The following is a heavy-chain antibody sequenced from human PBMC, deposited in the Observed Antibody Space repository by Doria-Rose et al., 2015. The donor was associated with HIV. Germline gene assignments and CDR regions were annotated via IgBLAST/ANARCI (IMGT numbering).Heavy chain of an antibody. CDR1: GFTFNRYS. D-gene: IGHD5-12*01. CDR3: TRGGYSGYDWDF. J-gene: IGHJ4*02. V-gene: IGHV3-48*02. Sequence: GLVQPGGSLRLSCVASGFTFNRYSMNWVRQAPGKGLEWISYIRYSGGTTYYADSVEGRFTISRDNAKNSLHLQMNSLRDEGTALYYCTRGGYSGYDWDFWGQGILVTVSS. CDR2: IRYSGGTT.